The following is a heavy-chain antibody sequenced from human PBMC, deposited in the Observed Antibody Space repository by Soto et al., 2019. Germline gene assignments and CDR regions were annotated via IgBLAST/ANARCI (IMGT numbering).Heavy chain of an antibody. Sequence: SETLSLTCTVSGASMSEYFWSWIRQSPGKGLEWIGYIYYLGSTDYNPSLKSRVTISVDTSKRQFSLRLTSVTAADTAAYYCARDGYDGSGSPYPAFWGPGTQVTVSS. CDR2: IYYLGST. CDR3: ARDGYDGSGSPYPAF. J-gene: IGHJ4*02. CDR1: GASMSEYF. V-gene: IGHV4-59*01. D-gene: IGHD3-10*01.